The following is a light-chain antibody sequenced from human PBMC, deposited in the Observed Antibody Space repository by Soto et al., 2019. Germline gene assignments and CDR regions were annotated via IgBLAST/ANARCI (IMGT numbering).Light chain of an antibody. Sequence: QSALTQPASVSGSPGQSITISCTGTSSDVGAYDFVSWYQQHPDKAPKLMIYEVSNRPSGVSNRFSGSKSVNTATLTISGLQAEEEADYYCSSYTSSSTRVFGPGTKLTVL. CDR3: SSYTSSSTRV. V-gene: IGLV2-14*03. CDR1: SSDVGAYDF. J-gene: IGLJ1*01. CDR2: EVS.